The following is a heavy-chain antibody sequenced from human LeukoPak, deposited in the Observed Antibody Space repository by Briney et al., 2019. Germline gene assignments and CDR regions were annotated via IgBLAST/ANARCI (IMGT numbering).Heavy chain of an antibody. V-gene: IGHV4-39*01. CDR3: ARLYYYDSRAKFYYYYYYMDV. D-gene: IGHD3-22*01. CDR2: IYYSGST. CDR1: GGSISSSSYY. Sequence: PSETLSLTCTVSGGSISSSSYYWGWIRQPPGKGLEWIGSIYYSGSTYYNPSLKSRVTISVDTSKNQFSLKLSSVTAADTAVYYCARLYYYDSRAKFYYYYYYMDVWGKGTTVTISS. J-gene: IGHJ6*03.